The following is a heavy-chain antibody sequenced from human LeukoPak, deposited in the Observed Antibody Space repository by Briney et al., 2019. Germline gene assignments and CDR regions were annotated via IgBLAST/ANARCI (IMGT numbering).Heavy chain of an antibody. J-gene: IGHJ4*02. Sequence: PSETLSLTCGVYGESSSGYYWSWIRQPPGKGLEWIGQVHHGGSTNYNPSLKSRVTISVDTSKNQFSLKLSSVTAADTAVYYCARGPDSYGYPFDYWGQGTLVTVSS. CDR3: ARGPDSYGYPFDY. CDR2: VHHGGST. D-gene: IGHD5-18*01. V-gene: IGHV4-34*01. CDR1: GESSSGYY.